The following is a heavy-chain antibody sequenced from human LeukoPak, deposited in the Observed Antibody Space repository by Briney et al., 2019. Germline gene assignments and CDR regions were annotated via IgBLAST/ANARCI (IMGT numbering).Heavy chain of an antibody. J-gene: IGHJ4*02. CDR3: ARDDPLYLRGIAVAGTIPTLDY. V-gene: IGHV1-18*01. CDR1: GYTFTSYG. CDR2: ISAYNGNT. Sequence: GASVKVSCKASGYTFTSYGISWVQQAPGQGLEWMGWISAYNGNTNYAQKLQGRVTMTTDTSTSTAYMELRSLRSDDTAVYYCARDDPLYLRGIAVAGTIPTLDYWGQGTLVTVSS. D-gene: IGHD6-19*01.